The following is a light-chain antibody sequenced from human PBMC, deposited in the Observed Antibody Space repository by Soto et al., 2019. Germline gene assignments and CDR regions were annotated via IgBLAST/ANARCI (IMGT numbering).Light chain of an antibody. V-gene: IGKV2-30*02. CDR2: DIS. J-gene: IGKJ5*01. CDR3: KQDTRWPMT. Sequence: PIECLIQSVSNTYLAWFHQRPGQPPRRLIYDISARDSGIPDRFSGSGSGTDFRLTISSVEAEDFAVYYCKQDTRWPMTFGQGTRLEV. CDR1: ECLIQSVSNTY.